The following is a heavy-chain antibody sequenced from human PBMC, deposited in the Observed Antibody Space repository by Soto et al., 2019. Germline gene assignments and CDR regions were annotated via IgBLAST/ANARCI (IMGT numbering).Heavy chain of an antibody. J-gene: IGHJ4*02. D-gene: IGHD2-2*01. Sequence: DVQLVESGGGLVQPGGSLRLSCAASGFTFSNSWMHWVRQVSGKGLEWVSRINAVGTSTSYAASVKGRFTISRDNAKNTLYLHVNSLRAEDTAVYYCVKVLARGVGVPRFYCDSWGQGALVTVSS. V-gene: IGHV3-74*01. CDR3: VKVLARGVGVPRFYCDS. CDR2: INAVGTST. CDR1: GFTFSNSW.